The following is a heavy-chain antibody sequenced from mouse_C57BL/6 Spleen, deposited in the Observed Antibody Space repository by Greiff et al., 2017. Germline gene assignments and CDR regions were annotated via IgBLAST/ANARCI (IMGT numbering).Heavy chain of an antibody. CDR2: INPYNGGP. J-gene: IGHJ1*03. CDR1: GYTFTDYY. V-gene: IGHV1-19*01. Sequence: EVKLQESGPVLVKPGASVKMSCKASGYTFTDYYMNWVKQSHGKSLEWIGVINPYNGGPSYNQKFKGKATLTVDKSSSTAYMVLNSLTSEDSAVYYCARYGSSYGYWYFDVWGTGTTVTVSS. D-gene: IGHD1-1*01. CDR3: ARYGSSYGYWYFDV.